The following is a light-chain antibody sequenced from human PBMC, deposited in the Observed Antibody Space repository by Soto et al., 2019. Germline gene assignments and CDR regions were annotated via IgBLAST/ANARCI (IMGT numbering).Light chain of an antibody. CDR3: QQYGISPRT. CDR1: QSVSSSY. CDR2: GAS. V-gene: IGKV3-20*01. J-gene: IGKJ1*01. Sequence: ETVMTQSPATLSVSPGERATLSCRASQSVSSSYLAWYLQKPGQAPRLLIYGASSRATGIPDRFSGSGSGTDFTLTISRLEPEDFAVYYCQQYGISPRTFGQGTKVDIK.